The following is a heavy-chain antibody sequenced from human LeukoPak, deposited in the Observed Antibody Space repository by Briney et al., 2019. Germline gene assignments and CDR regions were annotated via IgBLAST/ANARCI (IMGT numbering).Heavy chain of an antibody. Sequence: SVKVSCKASGYTFTSYGISWVRQAPGQGLEWMGWISAYNGNTNYAQKLQGRVTMTTDISTSTAYMELRSLRSDDTAVYYCARGPQYYDILTGWAWIAEYFQHWGQGTLVTVSS. V-gene: IGHV1-18*01. CDR3: ARGPQYYDILTGWAWIAEYFQH. CDR2: ISAYNGNT. CDR1: GYTFTSYG. D-gene: IGHD3-9*01. J-gene: IGHJ1*01.